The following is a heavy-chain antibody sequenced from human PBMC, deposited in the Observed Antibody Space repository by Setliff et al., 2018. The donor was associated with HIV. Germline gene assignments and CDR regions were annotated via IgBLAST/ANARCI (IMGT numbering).Heavy chain of an antibody. CDR2: IYHSGNT. Sequence: PSETLSLTCSVSGGPITSNTYFWDWIRQAPGKGLEWIGSIYHSGNTYYNPSLKRRVSISVDTSKRQFSLKLTSVTAGDSALYYCARRRGQKATGWYYFDFWGQGALVTAPQ. CDR3: ARRRGQKATGWYYFDF. J-gene: IGHJ4*02. D-gene: IGHD6-19*01. CDR1: GGPITSNTYF. V-gene: IGHV4-39*01.